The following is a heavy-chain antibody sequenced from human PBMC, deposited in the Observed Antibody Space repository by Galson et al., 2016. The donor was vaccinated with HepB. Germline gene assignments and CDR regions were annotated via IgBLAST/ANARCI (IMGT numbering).Heavy chain of an antibody. D-gene: IGHD3-16*01. Sequence: CAISGDSVSSNTAGWNWIRQSPSRGLEWLGRTYYRSEWSSDYAESVRSRISISADTSKNQFSLQLNSVTPEDTAVYYCTRVFLLGGGFNTCGQGTLVTVSS. CDR1: GDSVSSNTAG. CDR2: TYYRSEWSS. J-gene: IGHJ5*02. CDR3: TRVFLLGGGFNT. V-gene: IGHV6-1*01.